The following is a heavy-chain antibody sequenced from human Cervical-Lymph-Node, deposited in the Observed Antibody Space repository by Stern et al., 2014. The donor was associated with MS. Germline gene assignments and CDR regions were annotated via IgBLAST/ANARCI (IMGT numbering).Heavy chain of an antibody. V-gene: IGHV1-69*09. Sequence: QVQLGQSGAEVKKPGSSVKVSCKASGGTFSSYAISWVRQAPGQGLEWMGRITPILGIANYAQKFQGRVTITADKSTSTAYMELSSLRSEDTAVYYCATGDWTRFDYWGQGTLVTVSS. CDR1: GGTFSSYA. CDR2: ITPILGIA. D-gene: IGHD3/OR15-3a*01. J-gene: IGHJ4*02. CDR3: ATGDWTRFDY.